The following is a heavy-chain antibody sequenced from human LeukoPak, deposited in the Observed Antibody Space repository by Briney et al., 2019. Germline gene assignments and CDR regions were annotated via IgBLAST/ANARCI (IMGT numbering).Heavy chain of an antibody. CDR3: ARHKRGRSSGWYWFDP. D-gene: IGHD6-19*01. CDR1: GYGFTSYW. Sequence: GESLKISCKGSGYGFTSYWIGWVRQMPGKGLEWMGIIYPGDSDTRYSPSFQGQVTISADKSISTAYLQWSSLKASDTAMYYCARHKRGRSSGWYWFDPWGQGTLVTVSS. V-gene: IGHV5-51*01. CDR2: IYPGDSDT. J-gene: IGHJ5*02.